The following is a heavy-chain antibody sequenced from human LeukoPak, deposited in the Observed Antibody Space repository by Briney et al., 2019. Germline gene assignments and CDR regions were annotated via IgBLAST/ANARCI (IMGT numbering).Heavy chain of an antibody. D-gene: IGHD1-26*01. Sequence: PSETLSFTCTGSGGSISSGSYYWSWIRQPAGKGLEWIGRIYTSGSTNYNPSLKSRVTISVDTSKNQFSLKLSSVTAADTAVYYCARVGATLFDYWGQGTLVTVSS. J-gene: IGHJ4*02. V-gene: IGHV4-61*02. CDR3: ARVGATLFDY. CDR2: IYTSGST. CDR1: GGSISSGSYY.